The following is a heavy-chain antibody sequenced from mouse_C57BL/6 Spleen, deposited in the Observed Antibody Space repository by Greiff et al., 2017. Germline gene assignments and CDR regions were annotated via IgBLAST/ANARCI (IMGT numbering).Heavy chain of an antibody. V-gene: IGHV5-17*01. CDR2: ISSGSSNI. CDR3: ATIYYGNWDYAMDY. Sequence: DVKLVESGGGLVKPGGSLKLSCAASGFTFSDYGMHWVRQAPEKGLEWVAYISSGSSNIYYAYTVKGRFTISRDNAKNTLFLQMTSLRSEDTAMXYCATIYYGNWDYAMDYWGQGTSVTVSS. CDR1: GFTFSDYG. J-gene: IGHJ4*01. D-gene: IGHD2-1*01.